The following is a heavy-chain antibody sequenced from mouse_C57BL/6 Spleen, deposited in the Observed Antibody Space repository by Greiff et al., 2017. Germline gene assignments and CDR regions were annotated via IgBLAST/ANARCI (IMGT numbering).Heavy chain of an antibody. J-gene: IGHJ2*01. V-gene: IGHV1-55*01. CDR3: ARPGYDYDRGYFDY. Sequence: QVHVKQPGAELVKPGASVKMSCKASGYTFTSYWITWVKQRPGQGLEWIGDIYPGSGSTNNNEKFKSKATLTVDTSSSTSYMQLSSLTSEDSAVYYCARPGYDYDRGYFDYWGQGTTLTVSS. CDR2: IYPGSGST. CDR1: GYTFTSYW. D-gene: IGHD2-4*01.